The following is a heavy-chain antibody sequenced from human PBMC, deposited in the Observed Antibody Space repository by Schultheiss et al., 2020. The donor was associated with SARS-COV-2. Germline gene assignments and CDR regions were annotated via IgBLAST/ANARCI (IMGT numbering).Heavy chain of an antibody. V-gene: IGHV4-59*01. CDR1: GGSISSYY. Sequence: SETLSLTCTVSGGSISSYYWGWIRQPPGKGLEWIGYIYYSGSTNYNPSLKSRVTISVDTSKNQFSLKLSSVTAADTAVYYCARVRYQLPYYYYYYMDVWGKGTTVTVSS. CDR2: IYYSGST. CDR3: ARVRYQLPYYYYYYMDV. J-gene: IGHJ6*03. D-gene: IGHD2-2*01.